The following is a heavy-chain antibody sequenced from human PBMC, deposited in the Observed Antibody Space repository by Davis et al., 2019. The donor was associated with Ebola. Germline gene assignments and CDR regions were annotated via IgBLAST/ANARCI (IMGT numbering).Heavy chain of an antibody. CDR1: GYIFTTYA. Sequence: AASVKVSCKASGYIFTTYAIHWVRQALGQRLEWMGWINAGNGNTKYSQKFQGRVTITRDTSASTAYMELSSLRSEDTAVYYCARQAFMDVWGQGTTVTVSS. J-gene: IGHJ6*02. CDR3: ARQAFMDV. V-gene: IGHV1-3*01. CDR2: INAGNGNT.